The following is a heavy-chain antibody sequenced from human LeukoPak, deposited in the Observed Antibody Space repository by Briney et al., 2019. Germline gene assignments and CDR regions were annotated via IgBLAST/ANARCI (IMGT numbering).Heavy chain of an antibody. CDR2: VGHSGTT. D-gene: IGHD3-10*01. CDR3: ARELISSRAAFDT. V-gene: IGHV4-34*01. CDR1: GESLNDYL. J-gene: IGHJ3*02. Sequence: TSETLSLTCAVYGESLNDYLWSWIRQPPAQGLEWSGGVGHSGTTNYNPSPHSRVTISLDTSKNQFSLKLTSVTAAYTAVYYCARELISSRAAFDTWGQGTVVTVSS.